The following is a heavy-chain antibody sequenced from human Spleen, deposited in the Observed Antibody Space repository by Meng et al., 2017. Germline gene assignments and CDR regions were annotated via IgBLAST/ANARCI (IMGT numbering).Heavy chain of an antibody. Sequence: SETLSLTCTVSGGSTSSYYWSCMRQPPGKGLECIGYIYNSGSTNYNPSLNSRVTISVDTSKNQFSLKLSSVTAADTAVYYCARDLGFGELSWGYWGQGTLVTVSS. CDR1: GGSTSSYY. CDR2: IYNSGST. V-gene: IGHV4-59*01. D-gene: IGHD3-10*01. J-gene: IGHJ4*02. CDR3: ARDLGFGELSWGY.